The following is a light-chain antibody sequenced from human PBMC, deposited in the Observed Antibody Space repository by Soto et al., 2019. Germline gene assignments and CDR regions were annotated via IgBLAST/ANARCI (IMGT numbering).Light chain of an antibody. Sequence: QSALTQPPSASGSPGQSVTISCTGTTSDVVGYNYVSWYQQHPGKAPKLMIYEVNQRPSGVPDRFSGSKSGNTASLTVSGLQAEDEAHYYCSSFAGSNNVVFGGGTKLTVL. J-gene: IGLJ2*01. CDR1: TSDVVGYNY. CDR2: EVN. V-gene: IGLV2-8*01. CDR3: SSFAGSNNVV.